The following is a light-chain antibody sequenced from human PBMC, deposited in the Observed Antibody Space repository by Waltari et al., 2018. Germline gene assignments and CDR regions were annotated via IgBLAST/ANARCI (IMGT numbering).Light chain of an antibody. CDR3: CSYVGDVTWV. CDR2: GAT. Sequence: HVKAPKLMCYGATRRASGVSDRLSGSKSGHTASLTISGLQAEDEADYYCCSYVGDVTWVFGGVTKLTVL. J-gene: IGLJ3*02. V-gene: IGLV2-23*01.